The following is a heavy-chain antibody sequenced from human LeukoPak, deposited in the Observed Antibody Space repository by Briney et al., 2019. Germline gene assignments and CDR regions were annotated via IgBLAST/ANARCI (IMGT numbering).Heavy chain of an antibody. CDR1: GGSFTDYH. D-gene: IGHD3-22*01. CDR3: ARDPTTVVSVPYYFDF. J-gene: IGHJ4*02. CDR2: INHRGHP. Sequence: PSETLSLTCAVYGGSFTDYHWNWIRQSPQRGLEWIGEINHRGHPHYNPSLESRLTISVDTSKNQFSLTLRSVTGADTAVYYCARDPTTVVSVPYYFDFWGQGTPVTVSS. V-gene: IGHV4-34*01.